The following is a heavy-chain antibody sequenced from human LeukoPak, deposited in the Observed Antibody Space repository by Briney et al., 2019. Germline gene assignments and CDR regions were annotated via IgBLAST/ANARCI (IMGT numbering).Heavy chain of an antibody. CDR1: GFSFNSYA. D-gene: IGHD1-26*01. J-gene: IGHJ4*02. Sequence: GGSLRLSCAASGFSFNSYAIHWARQAPGKGLEWVAVISNDGANKYYADSVKGRFAISRDNAKNTLYLQMNSLRTEDTAVYYCARERTVGAHYTHFDYWGQGTLVTVS. CDR2: ISNDGANK. CDR3: ARERTVGAHYTHFDY. V-gene: IGHV3-30*09.